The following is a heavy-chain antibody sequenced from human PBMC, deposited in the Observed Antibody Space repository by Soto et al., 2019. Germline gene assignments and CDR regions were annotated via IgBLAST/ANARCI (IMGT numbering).Heavy chain of an antibody. D-gene: IGHD1-26*01. J-gene: IGHJ6*02. CDR1: GFTFSSYS. Sequence: GGSLGLSCAASGFTFSSYSMNLVRQAPGKWLEWVSYIISSSSTIYYSDSVKGRLTISRDNAKNSLYLQMNSLRDEDTAVYYCARLYSGSYYYYYGMDVWGQGTTVTVSS. CDR2: IISSSSTI. V-gene: IGHV3-48*02. CDR3: ARLYSGSYYYYYGMDV.